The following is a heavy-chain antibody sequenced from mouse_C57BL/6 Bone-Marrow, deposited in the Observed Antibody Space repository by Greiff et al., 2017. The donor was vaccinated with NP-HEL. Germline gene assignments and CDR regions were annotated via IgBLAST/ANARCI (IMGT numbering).Heavy chain of an antibody. CDR1: GYTFTEYT. CDR2: FYPGSGSI. D-gene: IGHD2-4*01. V-gene: IGHV1-62-2*01. CDR3: ARHEVRLRRGMPAWFAY. Sequence: VQLQQSGAELVKPGASVKLSCKASGYTFTEYTIHWVKQRSGQGLEWIGWFYPGSGSIKYNEKFKDKATLTADKSSSTVYMELSRLTSEDSAVYFCARHEVRLRRGMPAWFAYWGQGTLVTVSA. J-gene: IGHJ3*01.